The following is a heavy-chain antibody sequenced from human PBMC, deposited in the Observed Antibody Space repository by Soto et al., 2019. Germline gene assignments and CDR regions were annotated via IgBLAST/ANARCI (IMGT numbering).Heavy chain of an antibody. CDR1: GGSISSYY. CDR3: AREGHSSGWYDYYYGMDV. Sequence: ASETLSLTCTVSGGSISSYYWSWIRQPAGKGLEWIGRIYTSGSTNYNPSLKSRVTMSVDTSKNQFSLKLSSVTAADTAVYYCAREGHSSGWYDYYYGMDVWGQGTTVTVSS. J-gene: IGHJ6*02. CDR2: IYTSGST. D-gene: IGHD6-19*01. V-gene: IGHV4-4*07.